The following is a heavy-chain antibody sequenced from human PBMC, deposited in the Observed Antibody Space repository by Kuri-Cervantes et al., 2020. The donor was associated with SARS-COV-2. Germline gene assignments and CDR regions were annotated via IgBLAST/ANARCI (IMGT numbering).Heavy chain of an antibody. V-gene: IGHV3-21*01. CDR1: GFTFSSYS. CDR3: AREDSYGYGDY. D-gene: IGHD5-18*01. J-gene: IGHJ4*02. CDR2: ISSSSSYI. Sequence: GESLKISCAASGFTFSSYSMNWVRQAPGKGLEWVSSISSSSSYIYYADSVKGRFTISRDNAKNSLYLQMNSPRAEDTAVYYCAREDSYGYGDYWGQGTLVTVSS.